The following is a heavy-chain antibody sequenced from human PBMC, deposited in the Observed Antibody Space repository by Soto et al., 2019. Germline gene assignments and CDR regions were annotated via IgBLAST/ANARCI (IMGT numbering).Heavy chain of an antibody. CDR2: IYHSGST. D-gene: IGHD3-22*01. CDR1: GYSISSGYY. CDR3: ARVWPYDSSGDLDY. J-gene: IGHJ4*02. Sequence: LETLSLTCAVSGYSISSGYYWGWIRQPPGKGLEWIGSIYHSGSTYYNPSLKSRVTISVDTSKNQFSLKLSSVTAADTAVYYCARVWPYDSSGDLDYWGQGTLVTVSS. V-gene: IGHV4-38-2*01.